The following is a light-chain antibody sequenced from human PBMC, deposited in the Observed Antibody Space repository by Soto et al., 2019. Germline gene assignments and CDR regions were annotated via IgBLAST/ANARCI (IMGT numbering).Light chain of an antibody. J-gene: IGKJ1*01. CDR1: QSISRS. CDR3: QHYNSYSEA. V-gene: IGKV3D-15*01. CDR2: DAT. Sequence: EIVLRQSPAIVSVYPGERATLSCRASQSISRSLAWYQQKPGQAPRLLIYDATSRATGIPDRFSGSGSGTEFTLTISSLQPDDFATYYCQHYNSYSEAFGQGTKVDIK.